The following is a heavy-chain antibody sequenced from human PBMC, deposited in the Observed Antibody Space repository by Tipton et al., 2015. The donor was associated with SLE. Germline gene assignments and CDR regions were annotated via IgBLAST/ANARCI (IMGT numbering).Heavy chain of an antibody. J-gene: IGHJ4*02. D-gene: IGHD2-8*01. CDR1: GASISSHY. Sequence: TLSLTCTVSGASISSHYCNWIRQTPGKGLEWIGYIYYSRDTNYNPSLESRVTISIDTSKNQLSLKLTSVTAADTAVYYCARTNRGCFDYWGQGTLVTVSS. CDR2: IYYSRDT. V-gene: IGHV4-59*11. CDR3: ARTNRGCFDY.